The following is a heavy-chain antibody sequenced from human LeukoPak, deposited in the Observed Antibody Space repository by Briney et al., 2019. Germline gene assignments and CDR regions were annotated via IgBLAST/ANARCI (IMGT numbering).Heavy chain of an antibody. CDR2: ISSSGSTI. CDR1: GFTFSDYY. D-gene: IGHD2-2*01. V-gene: IGHV3-11*04. Sequence: GGSLRLSCAASGFTFSDYYMSWIRQAPGKGLEWVSYISSSGSTIYYADSVKGRFTISGDNAKNSLYLQMNSLRAEDTAVYYCAKGDSHQARYCSSTSCYPETGYWGQGTLVTVSS. J-gene: IGHJ4*02. CDR3: AKGDSHQARYCSSTSCYPETGY.